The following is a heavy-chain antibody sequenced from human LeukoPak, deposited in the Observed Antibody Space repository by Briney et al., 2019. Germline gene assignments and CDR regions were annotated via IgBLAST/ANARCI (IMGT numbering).Heavy chain of an antibody. Sequence: SQTLSLTCAVSGDSFSSNSASWDWIRQSQSRGLEWLGRTYYRSKWYYDYTLSVKSRIIINPDTSKSQFSLHLNSVTPEDTAVYYCARESDRIGFDFDYWGQGTLVTVSS. J-gene: IGHJ4*02. V-gene: IGHV6-1*01. CDR3: ARESDRIGFDFDY. CDR2: TYYRSKWYY. CDR1: GDSFSSNSAS. D-gene: IGHD6-19*01.